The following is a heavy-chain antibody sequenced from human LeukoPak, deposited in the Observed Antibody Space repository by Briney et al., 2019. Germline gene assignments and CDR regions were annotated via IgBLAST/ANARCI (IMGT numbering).Heavy chain of an antibody. Sequence: PSETLSLTCTVSGGSVGSSDYSGGWIRQPPGKALEWIGNLYNAGSTYYNPSLKSRLTISADTSKNQFSLRLTSVTAADTAVYYCARHIATSASPFFDYWGQGSLVTVSS. CDR2: LYNAGST. J-gene: IGHJ4*02. V-gene: IGHV4-39*01. CDR1: GGSVGSSDYS. D-gene: IGHD3-10*01. CDR3: ARHIATSASPFFDY.